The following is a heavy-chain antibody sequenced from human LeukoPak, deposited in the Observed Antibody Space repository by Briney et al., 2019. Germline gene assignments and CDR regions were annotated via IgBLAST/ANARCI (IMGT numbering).Heavy chain of an antibody. D-gene: IGHD3-22*01. CDR1: GGSIHSY. CDR2: ISGSGTI. CDR3: ARVTGYMIEDYFDY. J-gene: IGHJ4*02. Sequence: SETLSLTCTVSGGSIHSYWSWIRQPAGKGLEWIGRISGSGTITYNPALQSRLTISIDTSKNQFSLKLMSVTAADTAVYYCARVTGYMIEDYFDYWGQGTLVTVSS. V-gene: IGHV4-4*07.